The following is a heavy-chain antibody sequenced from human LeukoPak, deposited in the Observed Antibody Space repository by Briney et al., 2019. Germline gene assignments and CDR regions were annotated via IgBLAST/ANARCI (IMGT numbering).Heavy chain of an antibody. D-gene: IGHD6-13*01. CDR3: ARDGSSWHGGTFDY. CDR2: IYASGST. Sequence: SQTLSLTCTVSGGSISSGTYYWSWIRQPAGKGLEWIGRIYASGSTKFNPSLKSRVTISVDTSKNQFSLKLNSVTAADTAVYYCARDGSSWHGGTFDYWGQGTLVTVSS. V-gene: IGHV4-61*02. J-gene: IGHJ4*02. CDR1: GGSISSGTYY.